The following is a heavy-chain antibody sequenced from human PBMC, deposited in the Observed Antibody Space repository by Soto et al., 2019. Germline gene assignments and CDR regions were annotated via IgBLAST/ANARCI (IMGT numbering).Heavy chain of an antibody. D-gene: IGHD3-22*01. CDR2: ISYGGGTT. Sequence: GGSLRLSCPASEFTFSNYAMSWVRQAPGKGLEWVSAISYGGGTTYYADSVKGRFTISRDNSKNTLYLQMNSLRAEDTAVYYCAKNPGYYYDSTGYHFDYWGQGT. CDR3: AKNPGYYYDSTGYHFDY. J-gene: IGHJ4*02. V-gene: IGHV3-23*01. CDR1: EFTFSNYA.